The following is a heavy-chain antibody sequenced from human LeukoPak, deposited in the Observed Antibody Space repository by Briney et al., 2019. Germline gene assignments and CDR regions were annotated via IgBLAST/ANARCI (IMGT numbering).Heavy chain of an antibody. CDR2: IYYSGST. CDR3: AGTTLDYYDSSGSYAFDI. D-gene: IGHD3-22*01. V-gene: IGHV4-59*01. J-gene: IGHJ3*02. Sequence: SETLSLTCTVSGGSISSYYWSWTRQPPGKGLEWIGYIYYSGSTNYNPSLKSRVTISVDTSKNQFSLKLSSVTAADTAVYYCAGTTLDYYDSSGSYAFDIWGQGTMVTVSS. CDR1: GGSISSYY.